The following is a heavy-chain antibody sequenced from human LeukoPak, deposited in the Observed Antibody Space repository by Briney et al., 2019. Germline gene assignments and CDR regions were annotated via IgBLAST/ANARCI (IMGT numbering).Heavy chain of an antibody. J-gene: IGHJ5*02. CDR3: AKHRITMVRVNWFDP. Sequence: GGSLRLSCAASGLTFSSYAMSWVRQAPGKGLEWVSAISGSGGSTYYADSVKGRFTISRDNSKNTLYLQMNSLRAEDTAVYYCAKHRITMVRVNWFDPWGQGTLVTVSS. D-gene: IGHD3-10*01. V-gene: IGHV3-23*01. CDR2: ISGSGGST. CDR1: GLTFSSYA.